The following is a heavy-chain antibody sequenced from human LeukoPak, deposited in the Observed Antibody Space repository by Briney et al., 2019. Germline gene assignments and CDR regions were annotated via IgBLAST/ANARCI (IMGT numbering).Heavy chain of an antibody. CDR3: ARNDGDWQRYYFEL. J-gene: IGHJ4*02. CDR1: GFTFSSYA. D-gene: IGHD4-17*01. V-gene: IGHV3-23*01. CDR2: ISGSAYAT. Sequence: HPGGSLRLSCAASGFTFSSYAMSWVRQPPGKGLEWVSTISGSAYATYYADSVKGRFTISRDNSKNTLYLQLSTLRAEDTAIYYCARNDGDWQRYYFELWGQGSLVTVSS.